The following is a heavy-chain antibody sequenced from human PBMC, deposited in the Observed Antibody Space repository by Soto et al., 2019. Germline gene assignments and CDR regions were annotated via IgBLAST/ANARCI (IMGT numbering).Heavy chain of an antibody. Sequence: ASVKVSCKVSGYTLTELSMHWVRQAPGKGLEWMGGFDPEDGETIYAQKFQGRVTMTEDTSTDTAYMELSSLRSEDTAVYYCATGITMIVVAMGYFDYWGQGTLVTVSS. CDR2: FDPEDGET. J-gene: IGHJ4*02. CDR1: GYTLTELS. D-gene: IGHD3-22*01. V-gene: IGHV1-24*01. CDR3: ATGITMIVVAMGYFDY.